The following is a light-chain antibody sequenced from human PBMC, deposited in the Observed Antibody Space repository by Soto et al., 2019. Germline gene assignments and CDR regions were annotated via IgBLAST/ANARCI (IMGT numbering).Light chain of an antibody. CDR1: QDISNY. CDR3: QQYDNLPFT. J-gene: IGKJ4*01. V-gene: IGKV1-33*01. Sequence: DIQMTQSPSSLSASVGDRVTITCQASQDISNYLNWYQQKPGQAPKLLIYDASNLETGVPSRFSGSGSGTDFTFTISSLQPDNIATYFCQQYDNLPFTFGGGTKVEIK. CDR2: DAS.